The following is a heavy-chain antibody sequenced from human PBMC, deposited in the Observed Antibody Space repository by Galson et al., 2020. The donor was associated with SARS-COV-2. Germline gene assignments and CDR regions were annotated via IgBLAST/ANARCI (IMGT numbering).Heavy chain of an antibody. CDR2: LDSSSTYI. V-gene: IGHV3-21*01. CDR1: GFTFTKYS. J-gene: IGHJ4*02. D-gene: IGHD3-22*01. Sequence: GESLKISCAASGFTFTKYSMNWVRQAPGKGLEWVSSLDSSSTYIYYSDSVKGRFTISRDNAKNSLYLQMNNLRVDDTAVYYCARDGQSSRGWAFDYWGQGTLLTVSS. CDR3: ARDGQSSRGWAFDY.